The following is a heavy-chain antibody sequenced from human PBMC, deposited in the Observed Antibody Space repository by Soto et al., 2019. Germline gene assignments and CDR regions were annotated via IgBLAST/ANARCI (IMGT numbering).Heavy chain of an antibody. CDR2: IHSSGTT. Sequence: KPSETLSLTCTVSSGSINSFYWSWIRQPAGKGLEWIGRIHSSGTTNYNPSLKSRVTMSVDTSKNQFSLKLTSVTAADTAVYYCARDRIIGTSYSDHWGQGTLVTVSS. CDR3: ARDRIIGTSYSDH. V-gene: IGHV4-4*07. J-gene: IGHJ4*02. D-gene: IGHD1-20*01. CDR1: SGSINSFY.